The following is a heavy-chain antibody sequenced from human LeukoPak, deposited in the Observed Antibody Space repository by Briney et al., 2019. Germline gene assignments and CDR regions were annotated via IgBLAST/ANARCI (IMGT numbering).Heavy chain of an antibody. J-gene: IGHJ4*02. CDR3: AKTGDGFLEWLYY. D-gene: IGHD3-3*01. CDR1: GGTFSSDA. CDR2: IIPILGIT. V-gene: IGHV1-69*04. Sequence: SVKVSCKASGGTFSSDAINWVRQAPGQGLEWMGRIIPILGITNYAQKFQGRVTIAADKSTSIAYMELSSLRSEDTALYYCAKTGDGFLEWLYYWGQGTLVTVSS.